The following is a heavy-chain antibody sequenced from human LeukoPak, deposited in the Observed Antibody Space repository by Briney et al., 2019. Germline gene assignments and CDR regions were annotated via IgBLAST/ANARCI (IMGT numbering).Heavy chain of an antibody. CDR1: GFTFSDYY. Sequence: QAGGSLRLSCAASGFTFSDYYMSWIRQAPGKGLEWVASIREDGSEKTSVDSVKGRFTISRDNAKNSLYLQMDSLRAKDTAVYYCARGPTNGQAFDYWGQGTLVSVSS. CDR3: ARGPTNGQAFDY. V-gene: IGHV3-7*01. J-gene: IGHJ4*02. D-gene: IGHD2-8*01. CDR2: IREDGSEK.